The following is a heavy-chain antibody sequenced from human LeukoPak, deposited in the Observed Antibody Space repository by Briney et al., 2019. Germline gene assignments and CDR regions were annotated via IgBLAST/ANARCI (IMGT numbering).Heavy chain of an antibody. J-gene: IGHJ4*02. CDR1: GFTVSSNY. Sequence: GGSLRLSCAASGFTVSSNYMSWVRQAPGKGLEWVSLINSGGRTYYADSVKGRFTISRDNSKNTLYLQMNSLRAEDTAVYYCARDLVDTAMVFDYWGQGTLVTVSS. CDR3: ARDLVDTAMVFDY. CDR2: INSGGRT. V-gene: IGHV3-53*01. D-gene: IGHD5-18*01.